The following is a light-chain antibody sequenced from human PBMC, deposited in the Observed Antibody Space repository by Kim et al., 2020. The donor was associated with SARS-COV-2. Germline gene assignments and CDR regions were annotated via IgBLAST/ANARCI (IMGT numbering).Light chain of an antibody. CDR3: AAWDDRLNGWV. CDR1: SSNIGSNV. CDR2: SEN. V-gene: IGLV1-44*01. J-gene: IGLJ3*02. Sequence: QSVLTQPPSASGTPGQRVTISCSGSSSNIGSNVVNWYQHLPGTAPRLVIYSENQRPSGVPARFSGSKSGTSGALAISGLQSEDEADYYCAAWDDRLNGWVFGGGTKLTVL.